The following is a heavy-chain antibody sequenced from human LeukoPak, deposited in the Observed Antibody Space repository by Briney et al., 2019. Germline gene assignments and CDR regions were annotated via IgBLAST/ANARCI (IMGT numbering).Heavy chain of an antibody. D-gene: IGHD5-18*01. J-gene: IGHJ4*02. V-gene: IGHV4-34*01. Sequence: SETLSLTYAVYGGSFSGYYWRWIRQPPGEGVEWIGEINHSGSTNYNPSLKSRVTISVDTSKNQFSLKLSSVTAADTAVYYCARAPRRGYSYGLAVWGQGTLVTVSS. CDR2: INHSGST. CDR3: ARAPRRGYSYGLAV. CDR1: GGSFSGYY.